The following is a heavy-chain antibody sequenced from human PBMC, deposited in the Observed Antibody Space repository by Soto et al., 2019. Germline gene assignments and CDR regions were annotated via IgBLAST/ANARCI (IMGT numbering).Heavy chain of an antibody. CDR1: GFTFSTYG. D-gene: IGHD3-10*01. J-gene: IGHJ4*02. CDR3: ARDLSYGSGSF. Sequence: QVLLVESGGGVVQPGRSLRLSCTASGFTFSTYGFHRVRQAPGKGLEWVADIWHDGSKQYYADSVKGRFSISRDDSKNTLYLQMNSLRADDTAVYYCARDLSYGSGSFGGQGTLVTVSS. CDR2: IWHDGSKQ. V-gene: IGHV3-33*08.